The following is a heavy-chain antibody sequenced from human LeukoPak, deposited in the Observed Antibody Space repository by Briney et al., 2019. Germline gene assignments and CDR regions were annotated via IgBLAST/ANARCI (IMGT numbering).Heavy chain of an antibody. D-gene: IGHD3-22*01. CDR3: ARDYYDSSGYFYPNPFDI. V-gene: IGHV3-48*02. CDR2: ISSSSRTI. J-gene: IGHJ3*02. Sequence: GGTLRLSCAASGFTFSTYSMNWVRQAPGEGLEWISYISSSSRTIYYADSVKGHFTISSVNAKNSLYLHMNSLRDEDTAVYYCARDYYDSSGYFYPNPFDIWGQGTIVA. CDR1: GFTFSTYS.